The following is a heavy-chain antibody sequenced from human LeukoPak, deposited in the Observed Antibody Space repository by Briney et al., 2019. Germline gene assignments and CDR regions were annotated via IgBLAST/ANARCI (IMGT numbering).Heavy chain of an antibody. V-gene: IGHV4-59*01. J-gene: IGHJ3*01. D-gene: IGHD3-3*01. CDR1: GGSISSYY. Sequence: PSETLSLTCTVSGGSISSYYWSWIRQPPGKGLEWIGYIYYSGSTNYNPSLKSRVTISVDTSKNQFSLKLSSVTAADTAVYYCARYDFWSGYPVWGQGTMVTVSS. CDR2: IYYSGST. CDR3: ARYDFWSGYPV.